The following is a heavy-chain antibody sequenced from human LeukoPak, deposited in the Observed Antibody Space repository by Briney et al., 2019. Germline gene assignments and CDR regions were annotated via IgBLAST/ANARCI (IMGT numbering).Heavy chain of an antibody. CDR3: ARGSSWYDY. J-gene: IGHJ4*02. V-gene: IGHV4-4*07. D-gene: IGHD6-13*01. CDR2: IHDSGST. CDR1: GGSISSYY. Sequence: SETLSLTCTVSGGSISSYYWSWIRQPAGKGLEWIGRIHDSGSTKYNPSLKSRVTISVDTSKDQFSLKLNSVTAADTAVYCARGSSWYDYWGQGTLVTVSS.